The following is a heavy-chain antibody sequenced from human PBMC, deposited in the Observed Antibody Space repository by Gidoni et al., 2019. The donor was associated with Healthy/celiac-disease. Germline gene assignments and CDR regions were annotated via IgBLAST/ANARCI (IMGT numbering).Heavy chain of an antibody. D-gene: IGHD6-13*01. J-gene: IGHJ6*03. Sequence: VQLVESGGGVVQPGRSLRLSCSASGFTFSSYGMHWVRQAPGKGREWVAVIWYDGSNKYYADSVKGRFTISRDKSKNTLYLQMNSLRAEDTAVYYCAREPSSRKEDYYYYMDVWGKGTTVTVSS. CDR1: GFTFSSYG. CDR2: IWYDGSNK. V-gene: IGHV3-33*01. CDR3: AREPSSRKEDYYYYMDV.